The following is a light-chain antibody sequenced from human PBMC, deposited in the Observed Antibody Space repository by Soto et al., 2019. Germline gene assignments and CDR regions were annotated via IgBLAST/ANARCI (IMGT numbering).Light chain of an antibody. J-gene: IGKJ1*01. Sequence: EIVLPQSPGTLSLSPGERATVSCRASQSVSSRLAWYQQKPGQAPRLLIYGASSRATGIPDRFSGSGSGTEFTLTISSLQSEDFAVYYCQQYNNWPRTFGHGTKVDIK. CDR1: QSVSSR. CDR3: QQYNNWPRT. CDR2: GAS. V-gene: IGKV3D-15*01.